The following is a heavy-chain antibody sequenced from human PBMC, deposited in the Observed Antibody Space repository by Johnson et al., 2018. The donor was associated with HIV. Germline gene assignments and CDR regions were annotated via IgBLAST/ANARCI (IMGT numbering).Heavy chain of an antibody. CDR3: AREEVVVAATQDDAFDI. J-gene: IGHJ3*02. Sequence: VQLVESGGDLVQPGGSLRLSCAASGFTFSNAWMSWVRQAPGKGLEWVGRIKSKTDGGTTDYAAPVKGRFTISRDNAKNSLYLQMNSLRAEDTAVYYCAREEVVVAATQDDAFDIWGQGTMVTVSS. V-gene: IGHV3-15*01. D-gene: IGHD2-15*01. CDR1: GFTFSNAW. CDR2: IKSKTDGGTT.